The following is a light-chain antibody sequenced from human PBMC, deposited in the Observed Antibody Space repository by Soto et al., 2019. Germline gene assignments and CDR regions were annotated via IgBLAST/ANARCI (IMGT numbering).Light chain of an antibody. V-gene: IGLV1-40*01. CDR3: QSYDSRLSGSV. Sequence: QAFLTHPPAVSGAPGQRVTISCTLIISNFGAGYDVHWYQQLPGTAPKLLIYANNNRPSGVPDRFSGSKSGTSASLAITGLQAEDEADYYCQSYDSRLSGSVFGTGTKATVL. CDR1: ISNFGAGYD. J-gene: IGLJ1*01. CDR2: ANN.